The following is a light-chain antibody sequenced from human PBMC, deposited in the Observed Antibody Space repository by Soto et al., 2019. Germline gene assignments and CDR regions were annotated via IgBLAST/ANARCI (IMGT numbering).Light chain of an antibody. Sequence: DIQMTQSPSTLSASVGDRVTITCRASQTIGSWLAWYQQKPGKAPKLLIYDASSLQSGVPSRLSGSGSGTDFTLTISSLQPDDFTTYYCQQYNNFPSTFGQGTKLEIK. CDR1: QTIGSW. CDR2: DAS. V-gene: IGKV1-5*01. CDR3: QQYNNFPST. J-gene: IGKJ2*01.